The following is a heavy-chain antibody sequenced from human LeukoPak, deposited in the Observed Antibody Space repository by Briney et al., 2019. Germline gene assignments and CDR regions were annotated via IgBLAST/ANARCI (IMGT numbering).Heavy chain of an antibody. CDR3: AREFTRGFPH. J-gene: IGHJ1*01. Sequence: PGGSLRLSCAASGLSFSSYEMNWVRQAPGKGLEWVSYISSSGSTIYYADSVKGRFTISRDNAKNSVYLQMNSLRAEDTAVYYCAREFTRGFPHWGQGTLVTVSS. V-gene: IGHV3-48*03. CDR2: ISSSGSTI. D-gene: IGHD3-10*01. CDR1: GLSFSSYE.